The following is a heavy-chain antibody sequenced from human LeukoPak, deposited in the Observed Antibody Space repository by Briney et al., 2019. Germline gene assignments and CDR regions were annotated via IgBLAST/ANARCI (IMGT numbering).Heavy chain of an antibody. D-gene: IGHD3-10*01. CDR1: GYSFTSYW. Sequence: GESLKISCKGSGYSFTSYWIGWVRQMPGKGLEWMGIIYPGDSDTRYSPSFQGQVTISADKSISTAYLQWSSLKASDTAMYYCARQVRVANYYYGSGSYSPPDYWGQGTLVTVSS. CDR3: ARQVRVANYYYGSGSYSPPDY. J-gene: IGHJ4*02. CDR2: IYPGDSDT. V-gene: IGHV5-51*01.